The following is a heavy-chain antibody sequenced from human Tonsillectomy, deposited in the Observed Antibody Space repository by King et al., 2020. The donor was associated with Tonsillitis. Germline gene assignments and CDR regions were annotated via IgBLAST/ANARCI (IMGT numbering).Heavy chain of an antibody. Sequence: VQLVESGGGLVQPGGSLRLSCAASGFTFSSYEMNWVRQAPGNGLEWVSYISSSGSTIYYADSVKGRFTISRDNAKNSLYLQMNSLRAEDTAVYYCARVSGSYLFDAFDIWGQGTMVTVSS. D-gene: IGHD1-26*01. CDR3: ARVSGSYLFDAFDI. V-gene: IGHV3-48*03. CDR1: GFTFSSYE. J-gene: IGHJ3*02. CDR2: ISSSGSTI.